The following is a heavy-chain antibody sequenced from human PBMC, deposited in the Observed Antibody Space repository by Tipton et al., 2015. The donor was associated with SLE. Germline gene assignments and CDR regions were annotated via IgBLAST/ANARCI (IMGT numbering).Heavy chain of an antibody. J-gene: IGHJ4*02. CDR1: GGSISSYY. Sequence: TLSLTCTVSGGSISSYYWSWIRQPAGKGLEWIGRIYTSGSTNYNPSLKSRVTMSVDTSKNQFSLKLSSVTAADTAVYYCASGFYDSSDGGFDYWGQGTLVTVSS. V-gene: IGHV4-4*07. CDR2: IYTSGST. CDR3: ASGFYDSSDGGFDY. D-gene: IGHD3-22*01.